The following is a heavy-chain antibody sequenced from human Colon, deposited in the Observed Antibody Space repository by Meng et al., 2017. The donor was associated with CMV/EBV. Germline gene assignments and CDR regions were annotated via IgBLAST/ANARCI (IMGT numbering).Heavy chain of an antibody. V-gene: IGHV1-2*02. Sequence: GQQMQSGAGVKDPGASFKVSCKTSGYTFSDYYMHWVRQAPGQGLEWMGWIRSDGSATNYAQKFRGRVTMTRDASVSTAYMELSGLTSDDTAVYFCVRSSGWSLFDYWGPGALVTVSS. CDR3: VRSSGWSLFDY. D-gene: IGHD6-19*01. CDR2: IRSDGSAT. J-gene: IGHJ4*02. CDR1: GYTFSDYY.